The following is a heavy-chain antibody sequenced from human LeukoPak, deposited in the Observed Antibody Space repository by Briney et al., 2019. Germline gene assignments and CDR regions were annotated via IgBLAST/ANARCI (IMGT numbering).Heavy chain of an antibody. J-gene: IGHJ4*02. V-gene: IGHV3-23*01. D-gene: IGHD2-2*03. CDR2: ISGSGGST. Sequence: PGGSLRLSCTASGFTFGEYALNWVRQAPGKGLEWVSAISGSGGSTYYADYVKGRFTISRDNSKSTLYLQMSSLGAEDTALYYCAKDNGYCTSTTCFLEYWGQGALVTVSS. CDR1: GFTFGEYA. CDR3: AKDNGYCTSTTCFLEY.